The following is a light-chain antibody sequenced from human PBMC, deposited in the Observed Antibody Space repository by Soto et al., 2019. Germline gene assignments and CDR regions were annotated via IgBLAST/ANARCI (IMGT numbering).Light chain of an antibody. CDR1: QGVSSSY. V-gene: IGKV3-20*01. CDR3: QQYGSSPPVT. Sequence: EIVLTQSPGTLSLSPGERATLSCRTSQGVSSSYLAWYQQKAGQAPSLLIYGASSRATGIPDRFSGSGSETDFTLTISRLEPEDFAVYYCQQYGSSPPVTFGQGTRLEIK. CDR2: GAS. J-gene: IGKJ5*01.